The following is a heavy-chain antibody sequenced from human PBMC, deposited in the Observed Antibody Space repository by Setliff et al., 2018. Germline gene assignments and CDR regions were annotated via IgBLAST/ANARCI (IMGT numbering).Heavy chain of an antibody. V-gene: IGHV5-51*01. CDR1: GYSFTSYW. D-gene: IGHD2-2*01. CDR2: IYPGDSDT. J-gene: IGHJ5*02. Sequence: PGESLKISCKGSGYSFTSYWIGWVRQMPGKGLEWMGIIYPGDSDTKYGPSFQGQVTVSADKSISAAYLQWSSLKASDTAMYYCARLRGSTSSPLRFGWFDPWGQGTLVTVSS. CDR3: ARLRGSTSSPLRFGWFDP.